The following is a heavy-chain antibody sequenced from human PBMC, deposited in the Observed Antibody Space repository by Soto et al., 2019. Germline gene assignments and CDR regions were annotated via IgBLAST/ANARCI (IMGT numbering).Heavy chain of an antibody. J-gene: IGHJ6*02. CDR3: AKERSYYYYYGMDV. Sequence: EVQLVESGGGLVQPGRSLRLSCAASGFTFDDYAMHWVRQAPGKGLEWVSGISWNSGSIGYADSVKGRFTISRDNAKNSLYLQMNSLRAEDTALYDCAKERSYYYYYGMDVWGQGTTVTVSS. CDR2: ISWNSGSI. CDR1: GFTFDDYA. V-gene: IGHV3-9*01.